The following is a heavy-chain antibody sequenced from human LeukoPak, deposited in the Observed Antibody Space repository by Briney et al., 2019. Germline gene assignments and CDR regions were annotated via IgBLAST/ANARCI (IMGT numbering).Heavy chain of an antibody. CDR3: AGYGDYVAGPY. D-gene: IGHD4-17*01. J-gene: IGHJ4*02. V-gene: IGHV4-34*01. CDR2: INHSGST. Sequence: SETLSLTCAVYGGSFSGYYWSWIRQPPGKGLEWIGEINHSGSTNYNPSLKSRVTISVDTSKNRFSLKLSSVTAADTAVYYCAGYGDYVAGPYWGQGTLVTVSS. CDR1: GGSFSGYY.